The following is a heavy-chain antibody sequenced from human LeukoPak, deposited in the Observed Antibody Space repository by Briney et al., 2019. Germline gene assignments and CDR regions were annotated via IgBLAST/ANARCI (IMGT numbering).Heavy chain of an antibody. V-gene: IGHV3-23*01. CDR2: ISGSGCST. J-gene: IGHJ6*03. Sequence: GGPLRLSCGASVYTFSSYAMSWVRQAPGKGLEWVSAISGSGCSTYYADSVKGRFTISRDNSKTTLYLQMNSLRAEDTAVYYCAKGGYCSSTSCYRPQYYYMDAWGKGTTVTVSS. CDR1: VYTFSSYA. D-gene: IGHD2-2*03. CDR3: AKGGYCSSTSCYRPQYYYMDA.